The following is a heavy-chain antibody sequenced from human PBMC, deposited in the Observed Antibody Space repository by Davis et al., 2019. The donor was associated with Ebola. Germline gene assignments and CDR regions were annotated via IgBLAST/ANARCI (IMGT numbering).Heavy chain of an antibody. D-gene: IGHD1-7*01. Sequence: GESLKISCAASGFTFSSYAMHWVRQAPGKGLEWVAVISYDGSNKYYADSVKGRFTISRDNSKNTLYLQMNSLKTEDTAVYYCTTERYNWNYGGGMDVWGQGTTVTVSS. CDR2: ISYDGSNK. CDR3: TTERYNWNYGGGMDV. J-gene: IGHJ6*02. CDR1: GFTFSSYA. V-gene: IGHV3-30-3*01.